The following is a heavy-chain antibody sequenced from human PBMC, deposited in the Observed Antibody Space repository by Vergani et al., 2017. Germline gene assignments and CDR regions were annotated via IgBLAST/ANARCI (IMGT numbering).Heavy chain of an antibody. CDR2: INPNSGGT. CDR1: GYTFTGYY. J-gene: IGHJ4*02. V-gene: IGHV1-2*02. CDR3: ARGQWLPTLSFDY. Sequence: QVQVVQSGAEVKKSGASVKVSCKTSGYTFTGYYMHWVRQAPGQGLEWMGWINPNSGGTNYAQKFQGRVTMTRDTSISTAYMGLSRLRSDDTAVYYCARGQWLPTLSFDYWGQGTLVTVSS. D-gene: IGHD6-19*01.